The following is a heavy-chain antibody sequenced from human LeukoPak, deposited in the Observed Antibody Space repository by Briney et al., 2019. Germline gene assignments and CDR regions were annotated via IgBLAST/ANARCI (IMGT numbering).Heavy chain of an antibody. CDR2: ISSRSNSI. CDR3: ARDQYYDFWSGHRTFDY. V-gene: IGHV3-48*03. D-gene: IGHD3-3*01. CDR1: GFTFGDYA. J-gene: IGHJ4*02. Sequence: PGGSLRLSCTASGFTFGDYAMSWVRQAPGKGLEWVSYISSRSNSIYYADSVKGRFTISRDNAKNSLYLQMNSLRAEDTAVYYCARDQYYDFWSGHRTFDYWGQGTLVIVSS.